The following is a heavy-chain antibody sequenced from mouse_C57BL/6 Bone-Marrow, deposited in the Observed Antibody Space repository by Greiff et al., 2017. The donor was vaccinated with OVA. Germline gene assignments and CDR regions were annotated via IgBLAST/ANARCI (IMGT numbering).Heavy chain of an antibody. D-gene: IGHD2-4*01. CDR3: ARSDDYDLYWYFDV. CDR2: IYPGSGST. CDR1: GYTFTSYW. V-gene: IGHV1-55*01. J-gene: IGHJ1*03. Sequence: QVHVKQSGAELVKPGASVKMSCKASGYTFTSYWITWVKQRPGQGLEWIGDIYPGSGSTNYNEKFKSKATLTVDTSSSTAYMQLSSLTSEDSAVYYCARSDDYDLYWYFDVWGTGTTVTVSS.